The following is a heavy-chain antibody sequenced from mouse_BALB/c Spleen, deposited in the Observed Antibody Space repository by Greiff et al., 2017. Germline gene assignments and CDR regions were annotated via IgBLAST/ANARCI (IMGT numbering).Heavy chain of an antibody. Sequence: EVQLQESGAELVRPGALVKLSCKASGFNIKDYYMHWVKQRPEQGLEWIGWIDPENGNTIYDPKFQGKASITADTSSNTAYLQLSSLTSEDTAVYYCARTLLRSAWFAYWGQGTLVTVSA. CDR2: IDPENGNT. J-gene: IGHJ3*01. D-gene: IGHD1-1*01. V-gene: IGHV14-1*02. CDR3: ARTLLRSAWFAY. CDR1: GFNIKDYY.